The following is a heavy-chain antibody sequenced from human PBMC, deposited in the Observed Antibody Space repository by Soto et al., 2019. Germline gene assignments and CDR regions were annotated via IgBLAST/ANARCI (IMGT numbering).Heavy chain of an antibody. J-gene: IGHJ4*02. CDR3: ARVGYCYDSSGYYSPDY. Sequence: GASVKVSCKASGYTFTSYAMHWVRQAPGQRLEWMGWINAGNGNTKYSQKFQGRVTITRDTSASTAYMELSSLRSEDTAVYYCARVGYCYDSSGYYSPDYWGQGTLVTVSS. D-gene: IGHD3-22*01. CDR1: GYTFTSYA. CDR2: INAGNGNT. V-gene: IGHV1-3*01.